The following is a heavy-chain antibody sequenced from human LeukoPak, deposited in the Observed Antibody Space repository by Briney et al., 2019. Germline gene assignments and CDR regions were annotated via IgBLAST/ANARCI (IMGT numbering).Heavy chain of an antibody. Sequence: ASVKVSCKASGYTFTSYDINWVRQATGQGLEWMRWMNPNSGNTGYAQKFQGRVTMTRNTSISTAYMELSSLRSEDTAVYYCARVPRITGTGPPRRFDYWGQGTLVTVSS. D-gene: IGHD1-20*01. CDR1: GYTFTSYD. CDR2: MNPNSGNT. V-gene: IGHV1-8*01. J-gene: IGHJ4*02. CDR3: ARVPRITGTGPPRRFDY.